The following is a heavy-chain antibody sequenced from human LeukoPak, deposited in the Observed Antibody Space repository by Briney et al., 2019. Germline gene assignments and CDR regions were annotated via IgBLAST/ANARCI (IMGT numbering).Heavy chain of an antibody. V-gene: IGHV4-30-4*01. J-gene: IGHJ5*02. Sequence: PSETLSLTCTVSGVSISSGDYYWSWIRQPPGKGLEWIGYIYYSGSTYYNPSLKSRFTISVDTSKNQFSLKLSSVTAADTAVYYCARDITMVRGVGWFDPWGQGTLVTVSS. CDR2: IYYSGST. D-gene: IGHD3-10*01. CDR1: GVSISSGDYY. CDR3: ARDITMVRGVGWFDP.